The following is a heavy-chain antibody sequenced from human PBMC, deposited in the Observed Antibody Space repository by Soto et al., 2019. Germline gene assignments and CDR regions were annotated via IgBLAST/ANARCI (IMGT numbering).Heavy chain of an antibody. V-gene: IGHV3-11*01. D-gene: IGHD3-3*01. CDR2: IDTSSTKI. Sequence: QVQLVESGGDLVKPGGSLRLSCAASGYTFSDYYMSWIRQAPGKGLEWISYIDTSSTKIYYADSVKGRFTITRDNAKNSLSLEMNSLRDEDTAVYYCASHYDMWSGYLSPVDYWGQGTLVTVSS. J-gene: IGHJ4*02. CDR1: GYTFSDYY. CDR3: ASHYDMWSGYLSPVDY.